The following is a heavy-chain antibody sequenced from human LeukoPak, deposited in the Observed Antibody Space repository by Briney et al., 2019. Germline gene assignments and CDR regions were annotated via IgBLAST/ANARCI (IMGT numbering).Heavy chain of an antibody. CDR2: LNWNGDST. Sequence: GGSLRLSCAASGFTFSSYEMHWVRQAPGKGLEWVSGLNWNGDSTGYADSVKGRFTISRDNAKNSLYLQMNSLRAEDTAFYYCARGYTGYDWGNLFDYWGQGTLVTVSS. CDR1: GFTFSSYE. D-gene: IGHD5-12*01. CDR3: ARGYTGYDWGNLFDY. V-gene: IGHV3-20*04. J-gene: IGHJ4*02.